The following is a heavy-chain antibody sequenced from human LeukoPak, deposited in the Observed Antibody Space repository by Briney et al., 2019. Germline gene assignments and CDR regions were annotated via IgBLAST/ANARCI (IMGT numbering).Heavy chain of an antibody. D-gene: IGHD6-13*01. J-gene: IGHJ6*02. V-gene: IGHV4-39*07. CDR3: ASAFPYSSSWGPYYYGMDV. CDR1: GGSISSSSYY. Sequence: SETLSLTCTVSGGSISSSSYYWGWIRQPPGKGLEWIGSIYYSGSTYYNPSLKSRVTISVDTSKNQFSLKLSSVTAADTAVYYCASAFPYSSSWGPYYYGMDVWGQGTTVTVSS. CDR2: IYYSGST.